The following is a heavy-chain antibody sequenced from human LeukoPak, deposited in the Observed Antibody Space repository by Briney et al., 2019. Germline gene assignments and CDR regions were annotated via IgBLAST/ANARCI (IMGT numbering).Heavy chain of an antibody. V-gene: IGHV4-61*02. Sequence: SETLSLTSTVSGVSISSDRNYWTWIRQPAGEGLEWIGRMCIGGHIHYNPSLQSRVTISLDTSKDQFSLKLSSVTAADTAVYYCARERIMITFGGVIVSGNWFDPWGQGTLVTVSS. CDR1: GVSISSDRNY. CDR2: MCIGGHI. CDR3: ARERIMITFGGVIVSGNWFDP. D-gene: IGHD3-16*02. J-gene: IGHJ5*02.